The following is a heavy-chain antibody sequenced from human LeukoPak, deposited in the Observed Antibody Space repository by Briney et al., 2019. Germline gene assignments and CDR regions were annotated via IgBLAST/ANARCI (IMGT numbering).Heavy chain of an antibody. D-gene: IGHD4-23*01. Sequence: SETLSLTCTVSGGSISSYYLSWIRQPPGKGLEWIGYIYYSGSTNYNPSLKSRVTISVDTSKNQFSLKLSSVTAADTAVYYCAIAYGGNGNWFDPWGQGTLVTVSS. V-gene: IGHV4-59*01. CDR1: GGSISSYY. J-gene: IGHJ5*02. CDR2: IYYSGST. CDR3: AIAYGGNGNWFDP.